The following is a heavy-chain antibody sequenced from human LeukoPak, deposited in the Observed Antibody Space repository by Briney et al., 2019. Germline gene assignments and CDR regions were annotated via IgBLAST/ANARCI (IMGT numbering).Heavy chain of an antibody. CDR1: GFTFSSYS. D-gene: IGHD3-10*01. Sequence: GGSLRLSCAASGFTFSSYSMNWVRQAPGKGLEWVSSISRSSSYIYYADSVKGRFTISRDNAKNSLYLQMNSLRAEDTAVYYCARDRTTMVRDYYYYMDVWGKGTTVTVSS. V-gene: IGHV3-21*01. CDR3: ARDRTTMVRDYYYYMDV. J-gene: IGHJ6*03. CDR2: ISRSSSYI.